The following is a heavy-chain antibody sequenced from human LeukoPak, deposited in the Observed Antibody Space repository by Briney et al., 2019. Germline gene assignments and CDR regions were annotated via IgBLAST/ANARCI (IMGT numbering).Heavy chain of an antibody. Sequence: SETLSLTCTVSGGSITSTTYYWAWIRQPPGKGLEWIGSVFYTGGTSSGTTYYTPSLRSRLTISVDTSKNQFSLKLNSVTAADTAVYYCARESAAGTPTDYWGQGTLVTVSS. CDR1: GGSITSTTYY. CDR2: VFYTGGTSSGTT. D-gene: IGHD6-13*01. CDR3: ARESAAGTPTDY. V-gene: IGHV4-39*02. J-gene: IGHJ4*02.